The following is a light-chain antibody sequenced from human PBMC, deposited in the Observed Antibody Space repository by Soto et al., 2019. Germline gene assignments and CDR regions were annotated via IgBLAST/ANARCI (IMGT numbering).Light chain of an antibody. J-gene: IGKJ1*01. Sequence: DIQMTQSPSTVSGSVGDRVTITCRASQTISSWLAWYQQKPGKAPKLLIYKASTLKSGVPSRFSGSGSGTEFTLTISSLQPDDFATYYCQQYNSHSPWTFGQGTKVDIK. CDR3: QQYNSHSPWT. V-gene: IGKV1-5*03. CDR2: KAS. CDR1: QTISSW.